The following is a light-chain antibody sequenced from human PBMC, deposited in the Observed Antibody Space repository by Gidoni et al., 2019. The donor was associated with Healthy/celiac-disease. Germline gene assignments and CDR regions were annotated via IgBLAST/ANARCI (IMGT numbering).Light chain of an antibody. CDR3: QQRSNWPPRVT. CDR2: DAS. Sequence: EIVLTQSPATLSLSPGERATLSCRASQSVSSYLAWYQQKPGQAPRLLIYDASNRATGIPARFRGSVSGTDFTLPISSLEPEDFAVYYCQQRSNWPPRVTFGPGTKVDIK. V-gene: IGKV3-11*01. J-gene: IGKJ3*01. CDR1: QSVSSY.